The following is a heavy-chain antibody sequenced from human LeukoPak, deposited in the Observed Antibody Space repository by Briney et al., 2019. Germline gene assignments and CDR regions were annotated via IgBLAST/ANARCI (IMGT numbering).Heavy chain of an antibody. CDR1: GFTFSSYW. Sequence: SGGSLRLSCAASGFTFSSYWMSWVRQAPGKGLEWVANIKQDGSEKYYVDSVKGRFTISRDNAKNSLYLQMNSLRVEDTAVYYCARDPYSGAYFEGYYHYYMDVWGKGTTVTVSS. D-gene: IGHD3-9*01. V-gene: IGHV3-7*01. CDR3: ARDPYSGAYFEGYYHYYMDV. CDR2: IKQDGSEK. J-gene: IGHJ6*03.